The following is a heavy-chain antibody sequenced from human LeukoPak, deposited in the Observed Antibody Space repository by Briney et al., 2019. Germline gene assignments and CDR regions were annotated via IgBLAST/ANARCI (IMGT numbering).Heavy chain of an antibody. Sequence: SVKVSCKASGGTFSSYAISWVRQAPGQGLEWMGRIIPILGIANYAQKFQGRVTITADKSTSTAYMELSSLRFEDTAVYYCARDPPITPGYFDYWGQGTLVTVSS. J-gene: IGHJ4*02. D-gene: IGHD1-20*01. CDR2: IIPILGIA. V-gene: IGHV1-69*04. CDR3: ARDPPITPGYFDY. CDR1: GGTFSSYA.